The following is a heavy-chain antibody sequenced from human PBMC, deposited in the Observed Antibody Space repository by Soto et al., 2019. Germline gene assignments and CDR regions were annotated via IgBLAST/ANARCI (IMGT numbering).Heavy chain of an antibody. D-gene: IGHD3-16*02. CDR3: TRHVVLTSGGVIVSHWFDP. CDR1: GYRFASYW. J-gene: IGHJ5*02. Sequence: GESLKISCEVSGYRFASYWITWVRQVPGKGLEWMGRIDPLDSQTNYSASFEGHVTFSADKSINTAFLQWSSLRASDTATYFCTRHVVLTSGGVIVSHWFDPWGQGTPVTVSS. V-gene: IGHV5-10-1*01. CDR2: IDPLDSQT.